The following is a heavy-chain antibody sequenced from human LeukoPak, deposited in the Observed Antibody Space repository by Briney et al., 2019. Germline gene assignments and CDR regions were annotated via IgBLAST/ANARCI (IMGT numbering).Heavy chain of an antibody. V-gene: IGHV4-39*01. CDR2: IYYSGST. Sequence: SETLSLTRTVSGGSISSSSYYWGWIRQPPGKGLEWIGSIYYSGSTYYNPSLKSRVTISVDTSKNQFSLKLSSVTTADTAVYYCASRRITMIVVGPRVAFDIWGQGTMVTVSS. J-gene: IGHJ3*02. CDR3: ASRRITMIVVGPRVAFDI. D-gene: IGHD3-22*01. CDR1: GGSISSSSYY.